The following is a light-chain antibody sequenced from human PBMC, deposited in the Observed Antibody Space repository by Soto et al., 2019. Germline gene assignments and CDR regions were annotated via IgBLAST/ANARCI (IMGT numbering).Light chain of an antibody. J-gene: IGKJ3*01. V-gene: IGKV1-33*01. CDR3: QQYDNLPLA. CDR1: QDISNY. Sequence: DIQMTQSPSSLSASVGDRVTITCQASQDISNYLNWYQQKPGKAPKLLIYDASNLETGVPSRFSGRGSGTDFTFTIISLQPEGFATYYCQQYDNLPLAFGPGTKVDIK. CDR2: DAS.